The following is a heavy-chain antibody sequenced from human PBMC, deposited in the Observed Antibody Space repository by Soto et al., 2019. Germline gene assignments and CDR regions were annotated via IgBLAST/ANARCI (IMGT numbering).Heavy chain of an antibody. Sequence: QVQLVESGGGVVQPGRSLRLSCAASGFTFSSYGMHWVRQAPGKGLEWVAVIWYDGSNKYYADSVKGRFTISRDNSKNTLYLQMNSLRAEDTAVYYCARDSEFGGALYYFDYWGQGTLVTVSS. CDR3: ARDSEFGGALYYFDY. V-gene: IGHV3-33*01. CDR1: GFTFSSYG. J-gene: IGHJ4*02. CDR2: IWYDGSNK. D-gene: IGHD3-10*01.